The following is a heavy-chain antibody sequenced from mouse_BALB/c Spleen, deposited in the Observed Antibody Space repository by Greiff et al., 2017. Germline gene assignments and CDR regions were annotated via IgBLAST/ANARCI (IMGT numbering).Heavy chain of an antibody. CDR1: GYTFTSYW. D-gene: IGHD4-1*01. J-gene: IGHJ2*01. Sequence: QVQLQQSGAELAKPGASVKMSCKASGYTFTSYWMHWVKQRPGQGLEWIGYINPSTGYTEYNQKFKDKATLTADKSSSTAYMQLSSLTSEDSAVYYCATLLGLYYFDYWGQGTTLTVAS. V-gene: IGHV1-7*01. CDR3: ATLLGLYYFDY. CDR2: INPSTGYT.